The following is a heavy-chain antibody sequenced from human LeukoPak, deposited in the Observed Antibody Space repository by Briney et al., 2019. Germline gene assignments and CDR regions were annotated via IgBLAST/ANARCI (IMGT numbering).Heavy chain of an antibody. CDR3: AREGTVTTGYGMDV. V-gene: IGHV3-21*01. D-gene: IGHD4-17*01. CDR2: ISTGTSHT. CDR1: GFTFSSYA. J-gene: IGHJ6*02. Sequence: GSLRLSCAASGFTFSSYAMNWVRQAPGRGLEWLSSISTGTSHTYYVDSVKGRFTISRDNAKNSLYLQVNSLRAEDTAVYYCAREGTVTTGYGMDVWGQGTTVTVSS.